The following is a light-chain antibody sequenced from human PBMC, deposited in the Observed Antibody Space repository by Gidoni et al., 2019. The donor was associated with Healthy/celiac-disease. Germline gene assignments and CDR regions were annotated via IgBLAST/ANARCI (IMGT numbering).Light chain of an antibody. Sequence: DIVMTQSPLSLPVTPGEPASISCRSSQSLLHSNGYNYLDWYLQKPGQSPQLLIYLGSNRASGVPDRFSGSGSGTDFTLKISRVEAEDVGVYYCMQGGTFXPXTKVDIK. V-gene: IGKV2-28*01. CDR3: MQGGT. J-gene: IGKJ3*01. CDR1: QSLLHSNGYNY. CDR2: LGS.